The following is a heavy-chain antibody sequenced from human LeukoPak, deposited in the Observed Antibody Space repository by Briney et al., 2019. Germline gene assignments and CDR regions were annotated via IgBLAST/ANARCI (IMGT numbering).Heavy chain of an antibody. CDR1: GFTFGDYA. V-gene: IGHV3-49*04. CDR3: TRTTYYFDSGSYFGFDY. J-gene: IGHJ4*02. Sequence: GGSLRLSCKASGFTFGDYAMSWVRQAPGKGLEWVGFIRSKAYGGTTEYAASVKGRFTVSRDDSKTIAYVQMNSPKTEDTAVYYCTRTTYYFDSGSYFGFDYWGQGTLATVSS. D-gene: IGHD3-10*01. CDR2: IRSKAYGGTT.